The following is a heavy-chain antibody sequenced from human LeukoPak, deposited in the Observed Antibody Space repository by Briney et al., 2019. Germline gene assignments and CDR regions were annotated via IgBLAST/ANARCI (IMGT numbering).Heavy chain of an antibody. D-gene: IGHD3-3*01. V-gene: IGHV4-39*01. Sequence: GSIYYSGSTYYTPSLKSRVTISVDTSKNQFSLKLSSVTAADTAVYYCASPSDFWSGYSDYWGQGTLVTVSS. CDR2: IYYSGST. J-gene: IGHJ4*02. CDR3: ASPSDFWSGYSDY.